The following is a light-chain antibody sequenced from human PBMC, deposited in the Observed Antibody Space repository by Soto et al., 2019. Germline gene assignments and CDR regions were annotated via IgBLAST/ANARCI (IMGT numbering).Light chain of an antibody. CDR2: TAS. V-gene: IGKV1-5*03. J-gene: IGKJ1*01. CDR1: QSISSW. CDR3: QLA. Sequence: DIQMTQSPSTLSASVGDRVTITCRASQSISSWLAWYQQKPGKAPKLLIYTASSLESGVPSRFSGSGSGTEFTLTISSLQPDDFATYYCQLAFGQGTKVEIK.